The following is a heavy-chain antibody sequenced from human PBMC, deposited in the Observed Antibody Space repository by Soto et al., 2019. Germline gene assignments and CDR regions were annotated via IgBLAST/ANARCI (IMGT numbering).Heavy chain of an antibody. Sequence: ASVKVSCKASGYTFTGYYMHWVRQAPGQGLEWMGWINPNSGGTNYAQKFQGGVTMTRDTSISTAYMELSRLRSDDTAVYYCARDRNPLHSSSWANWFDPWGQGTLVTVSS. D-gene: IGHD6-13*01. CDR2: INPNSGGT. CDR3: ARDRNPLHSSSWANWFDP. J-gene: IGHJ5*02. V-gene: IGHV1-2*02. CDR1: GYTFTGYY.